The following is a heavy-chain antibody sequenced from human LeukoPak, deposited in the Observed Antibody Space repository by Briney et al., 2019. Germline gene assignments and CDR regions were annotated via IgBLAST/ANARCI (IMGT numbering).Heavy chain of an antibody. CDR2: MNPNSGNT. CDR1: GYTFTSYD. Sequence: ASVKVSCKASGYTFTSYDINWVRQATGQGLEWMGWMNPNSGNTGYAQKFQGRVTMTRNTSISTAYMELSSLRSEDTAVYYCATALIGSSWYEFDYWGQGTLVTVSS. J-gene: IGHJ4*02. V-gene: IGHV1-8*01. D-gene: IGHD6-13*01. CDR3: ATALIGSSWYEFDY.